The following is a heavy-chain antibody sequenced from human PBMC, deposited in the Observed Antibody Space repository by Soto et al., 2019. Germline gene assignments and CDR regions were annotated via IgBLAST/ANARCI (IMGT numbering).Heavy chain of an antibody. V-gene: IGHV3-23*01. D-gene: IGHD2-21*02. CDR2: ISGSGGST. CDR3: AKDLEVVTANERGGYFQH. J-gene: IGHJ1*01. Sequence: GGSLRLSCAASGFTFSSYAMSWVRQAPGKGLEWVSAISGSGGSTYYADSVKGRFTISRDNSKNTLYLQMNSLRAEDTAVYYCAKDLEVVTANERGGYFQHWGQGTLVTVSS. CDR1: GFTFSSYA.